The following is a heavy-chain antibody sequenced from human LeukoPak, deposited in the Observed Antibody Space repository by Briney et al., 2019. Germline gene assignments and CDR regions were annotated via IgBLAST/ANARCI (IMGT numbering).Heavy chain of an antibody. D-gene: IGHD1-26*01. Sequence: GGSLRLSGAASGFTFISNSRNGVRQAPGKGREGVSSISSSSSYIYYADSVKGRFTISRDNAKNSLYLQMNSLRAEDTAVYYCARDGSGSYSAFDIWGQGTMVTVSS. CDR1: GFTFISNS. J-gene: IGHJ3*02. CDR2: ISSSSSYI. V-gene: IGHV3-21*01. CDR3: ARDGSGSYSAFDI.